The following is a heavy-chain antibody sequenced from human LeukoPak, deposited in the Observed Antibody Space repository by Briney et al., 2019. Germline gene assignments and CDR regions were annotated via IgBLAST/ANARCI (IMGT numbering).Heavy chain of an antibody. Sequence: GGSLRLSCAASGFTFSSYGMHWVRQAPGKGLEWVAFIRYDGSNKYYADCVKGRFTISRDNSKNTLYLQMNSLRAEDTAVYYCAKDPNDYGDYLAFDIWGQGTMVTVSS. CDR2: IRYDGSNK. D-gene: IGHD4-17*01. J-gene: IGHJ3*02. CDR3: AKDPNDYGDYLAFDI. V-gene: IGHV3-30*02. CDR1: GFTFSSYG.